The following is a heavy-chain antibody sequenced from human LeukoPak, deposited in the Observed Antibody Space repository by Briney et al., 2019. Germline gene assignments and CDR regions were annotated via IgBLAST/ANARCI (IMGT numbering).Heavy chain of an antibody. Sequence: GESLKISCKGSGYSFTSYWIGWVRQMPGKGLEWMGIIYPGDSDTRYSPSFQGQVTISADKSISTAYLQWSSLKASDTAMYYCARGDLWFGELPLTGVAFDIWGQGTMVTVSS. CDR2: IYPGDSDT. CDR3: ARGDLWFGELPLTGVAFDI. V-gene: IGHV5-51*01. D-gene: IGHD3-10*01. CDR1: GYSFTSYW. J-gene: IGHJ3*02.